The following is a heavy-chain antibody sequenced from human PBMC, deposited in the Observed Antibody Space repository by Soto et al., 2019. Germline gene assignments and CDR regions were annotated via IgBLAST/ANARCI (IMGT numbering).Heavy chain of an antibody. J-gene: IGHJ4*02. D-gene: IGHD3-22*01. CDR1: GYTFTSYY. CDR3: AIDSTSYYYDSSGYYFDFAY. CDR2: INPSGGSA. Sequence: ASVKVSCKASGYTFTSYYMHWVRQAPGQGLEWMGIINPSGGSASYAQKFQGRVTMTRDTSTSTVYMELSSLRSEDTAVYYCAIDSTSYYYDSSGYYFDFAYWGQGTLVTVSS. V-gene: IGHV1-46*01.